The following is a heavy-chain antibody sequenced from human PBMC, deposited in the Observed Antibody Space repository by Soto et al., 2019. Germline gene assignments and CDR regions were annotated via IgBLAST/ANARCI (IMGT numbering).Heavy chain of an antibody. D-gene: IGHD2-2*01. CDR2: INAGNGNT. J-gene: IGHJ6*02. CDR1: GYTFTSYA. Sequence: ASVKVSCKASGYTFTSYAMHWVRQAPGQRLEWMGWINAGNGNTKYSQKFQGRVTITRDTSASTAYMELSSLRSEDTAVYYCATTAGDIVVVPAAVYYGMDVWGQGTTVTVSS. CDR3: ATTAGDIVVVPAAVYYGMDV. V-gene: IGHV1-3*01.